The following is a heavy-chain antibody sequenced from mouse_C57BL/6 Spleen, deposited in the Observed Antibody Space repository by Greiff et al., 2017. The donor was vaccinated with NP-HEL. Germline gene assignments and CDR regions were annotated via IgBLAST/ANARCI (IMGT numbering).Heavy chain of an antibody. Sequence: VQLQQSGPELVKPGASVKISCKASGYTFTDYYMNWVKQSHGKSLEWIGDINPNNGGTSYNQKFKGKATLTVDKSSSTAYMELRSLTSEDSAVYYCARWALGDFDYWGQGTTLTVSS. V-gene: IGHV1-26*01. CDR2: INPNNGGT. J-gene: IGHJ2*01. CDR1: GYTFTDYY. CDR3: ARWALGDFDY. D-gene: IGHD1-2*01.